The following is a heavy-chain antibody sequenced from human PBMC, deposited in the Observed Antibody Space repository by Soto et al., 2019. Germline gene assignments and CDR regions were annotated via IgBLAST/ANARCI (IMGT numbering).Heavy chain of an antibody. V-gene: IGHV6-1*01. CDR3: ARGGSSWYSYYYYGMDV. D-gene: IGHD6-13*01. CDR2: TYYRSKWYN. J-gene: IGHJ6*02. Sequence: PSQTLSLTCAISGDSVSSNSAAWNWIRQSPSRGLEWLGRTYYRSKWYNDYAVSVKSRITINPDTSKNQFSLQLNSVTPEDTAVYYCARGGSSWYSYYYYGMDVWGQGTTVTVSS. CDR1: GDSVSSNSAA.